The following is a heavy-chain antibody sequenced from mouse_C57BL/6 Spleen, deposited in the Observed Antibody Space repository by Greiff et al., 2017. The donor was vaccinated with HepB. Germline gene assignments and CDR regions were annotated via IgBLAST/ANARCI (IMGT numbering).Heavy chain of an antibody. Sequence: EVQRVESGGGLVKPGGSLKLSCAASGFTFSSYAMSWVRQTPEKRLEWVATISDGGSYTYYPDNVKGRFTISRDNAKNNLYLQMSHLKSEDTAMYYCARESKGGYWGQGTLVTVSA. J-gene: IGHJ3*01. D-gene: IGHD1-3*01. CDR3: ARESKGGY. V-gene: IGHV5-4*01. CDR1: GFTFSSYA. CDR2: ISDGGSYT.